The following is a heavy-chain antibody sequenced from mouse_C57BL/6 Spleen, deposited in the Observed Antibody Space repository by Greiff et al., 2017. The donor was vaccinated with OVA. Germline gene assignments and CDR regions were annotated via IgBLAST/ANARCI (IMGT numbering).Heavy chain of an antibody. V-gene: IGHV3-6*01. Sequence: ESGPGLVKPSQSLSLTCSVPGYSITSGYYWNWIRQFPGNKLEWMGYISYDGSNNYNPSLKNRISITRDTSKNQFFLKLNSVTTEDTATYYCARDHGYYGSSPYWYFDVWGTGTTVTVSS. CDR3: ARDHGYYGSSPYWYFDV. CDR1: GYSITSGYY. J-gene: IGHJ1*03. CDR2: ISYDGSN. D-gene: IGHD1-1*01.